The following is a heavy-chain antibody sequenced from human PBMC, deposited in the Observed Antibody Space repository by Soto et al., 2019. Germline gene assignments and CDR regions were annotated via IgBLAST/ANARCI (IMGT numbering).Heavy chain of an antibody. CDR3: VASRGWIFDS. D-gene: IGHD5-12*01. V-gene: IGHV3-7*03. CDR2: IKEDGSAK. Sequence: GGSLRLSCAASGVPLSNYWMNWVRRGPEKGLEWVANIKEDGSAKYYVDSVKGRFTISRDNAKNSLYLQMNSLRAEDSAIYYCVASRGWIFDSWGQGTLVTVSS. CDR1: GVPLSNYW. J-gene: IGHJ4*02.